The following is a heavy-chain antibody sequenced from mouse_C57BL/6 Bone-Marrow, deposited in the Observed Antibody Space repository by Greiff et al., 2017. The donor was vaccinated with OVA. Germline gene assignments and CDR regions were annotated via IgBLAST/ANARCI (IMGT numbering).Heavy chain of an antibody. CDR3: ADSAWFAY. CDR2: ISYDGSN. CDR1: GYSITSGYY. Sequence: EVQLQESGPGLVKPSQSLSLTCSVTGYSITSGYYWNWIRQFPGNKLEWMGYISYDGSNNYNPSLKNRISITRDTSKNQFFLKLNSVTTEDTATYYCADSAWFAYWGQGTLVTVSA. V-gene: IGHV3-6*01. J-gene: IGHJ3*01.